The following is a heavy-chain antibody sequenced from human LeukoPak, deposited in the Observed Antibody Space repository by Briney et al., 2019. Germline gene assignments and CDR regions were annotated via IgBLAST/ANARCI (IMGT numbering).Heavy chain of an antibody. CDR1: GFTFSNAW. CDR3: TTVTHDSSGYYPTYYFDY. V-gene: IGHV3-15*01. D-gene: IGHD3-22*01. CDR2: IKSKTDGGTT. J-gene: IGHJ4*02. Sequence: GGSLRLSCAASGFTFSNAWVSWVRQAPGKGLEWVGRIKSKTDGGTTDYAAPVKGRFTISRDDSKNTLYLQMNSLKTEDTAVYYCTTVTHDSSGYYPTYYFDYWGQGTLVTVSS.